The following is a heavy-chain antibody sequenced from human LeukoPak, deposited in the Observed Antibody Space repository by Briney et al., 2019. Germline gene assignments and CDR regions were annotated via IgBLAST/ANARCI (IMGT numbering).Heavy chain of an antibody. CDR3: AASLVYDFDY. J-gene: IGHJ4*02. D-gene: IGHD1-14*01. CDR1: GFTFSSYS. V-gene: IGHV3-21*04. Sequence: GGSLRLSCAASGFTFSSYSMNWVRQAPGKGLEWVSSISSSSSYIYYADSVKGRFTIPRDNAKNSLYLQMNSLRSEDTAVYYCAASLVYDFDYWGQGTLVTVSS. CDR2: ISSSSSYI.